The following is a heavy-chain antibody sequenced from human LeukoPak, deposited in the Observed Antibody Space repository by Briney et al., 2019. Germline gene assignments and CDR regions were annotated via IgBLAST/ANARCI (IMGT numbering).Heavy chain of an antibody. V-gene: IGHV7-4-1*02. CDR2: INTNTGNP. CDR3: AGVGWELQKFDS. J-gene: IGHJ4*02. D-gene: IGHD1-26*01. Sequence: ASVKVSCKASGYKFTTYAMNWVRQAPGQGLEWMGWINTNTGNPKYAQDFSGRFVFSLDTSVSTAYLQTSSLKTEDSAVYYCAGVGWELQKFDSWGQGTLVTVSS. CDR1: GYKFTTYA.